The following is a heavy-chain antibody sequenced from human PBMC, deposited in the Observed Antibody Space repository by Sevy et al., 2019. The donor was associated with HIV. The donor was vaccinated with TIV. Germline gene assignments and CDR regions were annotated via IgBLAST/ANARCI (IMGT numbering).Heavy chain of an antibody. D-gene: IGHD3-10*01. V-gene: IGHV3-7*01. Sequence: GGSLRLSCAASGFTFSSYWMSWVRQAPGKGLEWVANIKQDGSEKYYVDSVKGRFTISRDNAKNSLYLQMNSLRAEDTAVYYCARDLGFTMVRGVIYYFDYWGQRTLVTVSS. CDR3: ARDLGFTMVRGVIYYFDY. CDR1: GFTFSSYW. CDR2: IKQDGSEK. J-gene: IGHJ4*02.